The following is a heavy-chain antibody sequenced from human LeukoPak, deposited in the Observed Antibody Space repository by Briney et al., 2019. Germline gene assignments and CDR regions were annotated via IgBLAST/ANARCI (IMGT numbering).Heavy chain of an antibody. CDR2: ISGSGGST. CDR1: GSTFSSYA. Sequence: GGSLRLSCAASGSTFSSYAMSWVRQAPGKGLEWVSAISGSGGSTYYADSVEGRFTIPRDNSKNTLYLQMNSLRAEDTAVYYCAKGSHDSSGYSRFDPWGQGTLVTVSS. J-gene: IGHJ5*02. V-gene: IGHV3-23*01. D-gene: IGHD3-22*01. CDR3: AKGSHDSSGYSRFDP.